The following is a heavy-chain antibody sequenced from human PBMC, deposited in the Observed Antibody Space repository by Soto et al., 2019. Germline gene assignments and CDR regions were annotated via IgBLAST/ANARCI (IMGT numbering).Heavy chain of an antibody. V-gene: IGHV4-34*01. J-gene: IGHJ4*02. CDR2: INHSGST. Sequence: SESLSLTCALYGGSFSGYYWSCIPHPPGKGMEWIGEINHSGSTNYNPSLKSRVTISVDTSKNQFSLKLSSVTAADTAVYYCARVPQMAGLVSRPIVPRLDGWGQGTVVTVSS. D-gene: IGHD3-9*01. CDR1: GGSFSGYY. CDR3: ARVPQMAGLVSRPIVPRLDG.